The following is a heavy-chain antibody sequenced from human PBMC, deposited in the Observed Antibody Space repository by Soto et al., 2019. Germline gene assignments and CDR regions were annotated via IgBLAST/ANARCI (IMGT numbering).Heavy chain of an antibody. V-gene: IGHV4-59*01. J-gene: IGHJ4*02. CDR3: ARGAWGAAAGFDY. CDR2: IYYSATT. D-gene: IGHD6-13*01. CDR1: GGSFSSYY. Sequence: SETLSLTCTVSGGSFSSYYWTWNRQPPGKGLEWIGYIYYSATTNYNPSLKSRVTIAVDTSKNQFTLKLSSVTAADTAVYYCARGAWGAAAGFDYWGQGTRVTVSS.